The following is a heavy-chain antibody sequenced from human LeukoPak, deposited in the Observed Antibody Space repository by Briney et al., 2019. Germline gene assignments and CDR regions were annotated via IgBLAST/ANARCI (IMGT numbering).Heavy chain of an antibody. V-gene: IGHV3-11*06. CDR1: GFTFSDYY. CDR3: ARRDTAMGLDY. Sequence: QPGRSLRLSCAASGFTFSDYYMSWIRQAPGKGLEWVSYISSSSSYTNYADSVKGRFTISRDNAKNSLYLQMNSLRAEDTAVYYCARRDTAMGLDYWGQGTLVTVSS. CDR2: ISSSSSYT. D-gene: IGHD5-18*01. J-gene: IGHJ4*02.